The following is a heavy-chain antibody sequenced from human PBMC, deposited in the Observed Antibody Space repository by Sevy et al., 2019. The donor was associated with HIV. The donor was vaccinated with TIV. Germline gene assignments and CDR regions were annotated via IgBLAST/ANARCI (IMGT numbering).Heavy chain of an antibody. CDR3: ARRTGTLIRWFDP. Sequence: SETLSLTCTVSGGSISSSSYYWGWIRQPPGKGLEWIGSIYYSWSTYYDPSLKSRVTISVDTSKNQFSLKLSSVTAADTAVYYCARRTGTLIRWFDPWGQGTLVTVSS. D-gene: IGHD1-7*01. V-gene: IGHV4-39*01. CDR1: GGSISSSSYY. J-gene: IGHJ5*02. CDR2: IYYSWST.